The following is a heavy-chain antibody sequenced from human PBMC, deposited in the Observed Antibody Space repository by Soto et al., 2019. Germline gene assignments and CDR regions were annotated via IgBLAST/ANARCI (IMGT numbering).Heavy chain of an antibody. Sequence: EVQLVESGGGLVQPGRSLRLSCAASGFTFDDYAMHWVRQAPGKGLEWDSGISWNSGSIGYADSVKGRFTISRDNAKNSLYLQMNSLRAEDTALYYCAKDITTLGPDAFDIWGQGTMVTVSS. J-gene: IGHJ3*02. V-gene: IGHV3-9*01. D-gene: IGHD1-1*01. CDR3: AKDITTLGPDAFDI. CDR1: GFTFDDYA. CDR2: ISWNSGSI.